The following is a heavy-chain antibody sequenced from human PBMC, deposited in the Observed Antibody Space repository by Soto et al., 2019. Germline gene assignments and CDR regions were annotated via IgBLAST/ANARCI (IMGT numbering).Heavy chain of an antibody. Sequence: SETLSLTCTGSGGSISSGDYWSWIRQPPGKGLEWIGYIYHSGGTYYNPSLNSRATMSVDTSQNQFSLKLSSVSAADTAVYYCARSKYYYDSTAYIFDYWGQGALVPVSS. D-gene: IGHD3-22*01. J-gene: IGHJ4*02. V-gene: IGHV4-30-4*01. CDR1: GGSISSGDY. CDR2: IYHSGGT. CDR3: ARSKYYYDSTAYIFDY.